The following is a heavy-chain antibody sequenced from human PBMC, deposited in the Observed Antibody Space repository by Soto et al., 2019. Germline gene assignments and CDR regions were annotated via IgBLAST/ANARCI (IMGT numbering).Heavy chain of an antibody. CDR3: ARGRGEIQGP. V-gene: IGHV4-34*01. CDR2: INHSGST. Sequence: QVQVRQWGAGLLKPSETLSLTCAVYGGSFSDNYWSWIRQPPGKGLEWLGEINHSGSTNHNPSLKSRVTILADTSEKQFSLKLSSVTAADTAVYYCARGRGEIQGPWGQGTLVTVSS. D-gene: IGHD3-16*01. J-gene: IGHJ5*02. CDR1: GGSFSDNY.